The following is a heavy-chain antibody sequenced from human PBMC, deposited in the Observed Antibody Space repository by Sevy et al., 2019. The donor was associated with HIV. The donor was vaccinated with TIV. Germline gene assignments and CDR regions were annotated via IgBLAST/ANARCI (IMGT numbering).Heavy chain of an antibody. CDR2: ISWDGGST. D-gene: IGHD2-2*01. Sequence: GGSLRLSCAASGFTFDDYTMHWVRQAPGKGLEWVSLISWDGGSTYYADSVKGRFTISRDNSKNSLYLQMNSLRTEDTALYYCAKVDVGCSSTSCYDVGQYYFDYWGQGTLVTVSS. V-gene: IGHV3-43*01. CDR1: GFTFDDYT. CDR3: AKVDVGCSSTSCYDVGQYYFDY. J-gene: IGHJ4*02.